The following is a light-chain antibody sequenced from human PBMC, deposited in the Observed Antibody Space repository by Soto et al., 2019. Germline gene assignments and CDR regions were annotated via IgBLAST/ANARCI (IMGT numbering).Light chain of an antibody. CDR2: DAS. CDR3: QKYNSAPLT. CDR1: QDISNY. J-gene: IGKJ4*01. V-gene: IGKV1-33*01. Sequence: DIQMTQSPSSLSASVGDRVTITCQASQDISNYLNWHQQKPGKAPKLLIYDASNLETGVPSRFSGSGSGTDFTLTISSLQPEDVATYYCQKYNSAPLTFGGGTKVDIK.